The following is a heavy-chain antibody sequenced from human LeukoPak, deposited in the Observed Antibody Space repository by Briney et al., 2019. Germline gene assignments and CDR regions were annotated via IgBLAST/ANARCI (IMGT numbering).Heavy chain of an antibody. CDR1: GFTFSSYA. CDR2: ISGSGGST. D-gene: IGHD1-26*01. J-gene: IGHJ6*02. CDR3: AKVIRLGELLGAYYYYGMDV. Sequence: GGSLRLSCAASGFTFSSYAMSWVRQAPGKGLEWVSAISGSGGSTYYADSVKGRFTISRDNSKNTLYLQMNSLRAEDTAVYYCAKVIRLGELLGAYYYYGMDVWGQGTTVIVFS. V-gene: IGHV3-23*01.